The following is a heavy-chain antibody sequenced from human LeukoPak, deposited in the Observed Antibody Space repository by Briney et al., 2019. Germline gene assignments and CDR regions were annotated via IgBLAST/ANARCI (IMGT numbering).Heavy chain of an antibody. D-gene: IGHD6-19*01. CDR2: IKPDGSEK. CDR3: ARAGTGKWQWYLIDY. V-gene: IGHV3-7*01. J-gene: IGHJ4*01. CDR1: GFTFSTYW. Sequence: PGGPLRLSCEASGFTFSTYWMSWVRQAPGKGLEWVANIKPDGSEKYYADSVRGRVTTSRDNTKNSLLLQMNSLRVEDSGVYYCARAGTGKWQWYLIDYWGQGILVTVSS.